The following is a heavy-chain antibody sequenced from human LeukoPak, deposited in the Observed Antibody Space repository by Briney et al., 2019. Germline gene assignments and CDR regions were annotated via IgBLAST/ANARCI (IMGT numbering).Heavy chain of an antibody. CDR2: ISYSGST. CDR3: ARDYGDYFRWFDP. V-gene: IGHV4-31*03. D-gene: IGHD4-17*01. Sequence: SETLSLTCTVSGDSISSGGYHWTWIRQHPGMGLERIGYISYSGSTYYNPSLKSRVNISMDTSKNQFSLSLTSVTAADTAVYYCARDYGDYFRWFDPWGQGTLVTVSS. CDR1: GDSISSGGYH. J-gene: IGHJ5*02.